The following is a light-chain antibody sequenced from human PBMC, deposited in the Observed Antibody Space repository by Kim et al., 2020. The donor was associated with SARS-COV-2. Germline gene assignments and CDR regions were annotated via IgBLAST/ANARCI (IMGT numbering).Light chain of an antibody. CDR3: QQRSNWPPYS. Sequence: LSPGERATLSGRASQSVSSYLAGYQQKPGQAPRLLIYDGSNRATGIPARFSGSGSGTDFTLTISSLEPEDFAVYYCQQRSNWPPYSFGQGTKLEIK. CDR1: QSVSSY. V-gene: IGKV3-11*01. CDR2: DGS. J-gene: IGKJ2*03.